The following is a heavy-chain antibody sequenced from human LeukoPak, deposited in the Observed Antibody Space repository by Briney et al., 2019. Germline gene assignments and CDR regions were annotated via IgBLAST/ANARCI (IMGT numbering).Heavy chain of an antibody. D-gene: IGHD1-26*01. Sequence: PSETLSLTCTVSGGSISSSSYYWGWICQPPGKGLEWIGEINHSGSTNYNPSLKSRVTISVDTSKNQFSLKLSSVTAADTAVYYCARAADGIVGATDYWGQGTLVTVSS. CDR3: ARAADGIVGATDY. V-gene: IGHV4-39*07. CDR1: GGSISSSSYY. J-gene: IGHJ4*02. CDR2: INHSGST.